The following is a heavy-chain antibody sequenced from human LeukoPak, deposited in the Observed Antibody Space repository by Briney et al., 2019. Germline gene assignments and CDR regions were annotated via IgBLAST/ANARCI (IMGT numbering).Heavy chain of an antibody. D-gene: IGHD2-15*01. Sequence: GGSLRLSCAASGFTFSSYWMSWVRQAPGKGLEWVANIKQDGSGKYYVDSVKGRFTISRDNAKNSLYLQMNSLRAEDTAVYYCARDVAELGYCSGGSCYSVADAFDIWGQGTMVTVSS. CDR3: ARDVAELGYCSGGSCYSVADAFDI. V-gene: IGHV3-7*01. CDR2: IKQDGSGK. J-gene: IGHJ3*02. CDR1: GFTFSSYW.